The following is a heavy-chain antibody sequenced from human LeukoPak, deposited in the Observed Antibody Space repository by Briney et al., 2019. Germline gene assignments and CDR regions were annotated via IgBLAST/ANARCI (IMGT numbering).Heavy chain of an antibody. J-gene: IGHJ4*02. CDR1: GGSFSGYY. Sequence: PSETLSHTCAAYGGSFSGYYWSWIRQPPGKGLEWIGEINHSGSTNYNPSLKSRVTISVDTSKNQFSLKLSSVTAADTAVYYCARLLIAAAGPFDYWGQGTLVTVSS. D-gene: IGHD6-13*01. CDR2: INHSGST. CDR3: ARLLIAAAGPFDY. V-gene: IGHV4-34*01.